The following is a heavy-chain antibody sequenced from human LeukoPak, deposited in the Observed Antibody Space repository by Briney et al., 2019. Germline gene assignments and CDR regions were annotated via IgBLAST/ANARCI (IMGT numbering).Heavy chain of an antibody. D-gene: IGHD3-10*01. CDR1: GFTFSSYW. CDR3: ARVSIGEFLYYYYGMDV. Sequence: PGGSLRLSCAASGFTFSSYWMSWVRQAPGKGLEWVANIKQDGSEKYYVDSVKGRFTISRDNAKNSLYLQMNSLRAEDTAVYYCARVSIGEFLYYYYGMDVWGQGTTVTVSS. CDR2: IKQDGSEK. V-gene: IGHV3-7*01. J-gene: IGHJ6*02.